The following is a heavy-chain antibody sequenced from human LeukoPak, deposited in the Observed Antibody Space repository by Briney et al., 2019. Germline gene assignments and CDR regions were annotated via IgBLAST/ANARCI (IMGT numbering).Heavy chain of an antibody. CDR3: ARGLYDSSGPLDY. D-gene: IGHD3-22*01. J-gene: IGHJ4*02. Sequence: GGSLRLSCAASGFTFSSYKMNWVRQAPGKGLEWVSYISSSGSTKHYADSVKGRLTISRDNAKNSLYLQVNSLRAEDTAVYYCARGLYDSSGPLDYWGQGTLVTVSS. V-gene: IGHV3-48*03. CDR1: GFTFSSYK. CDR2: ISSSGSTK.